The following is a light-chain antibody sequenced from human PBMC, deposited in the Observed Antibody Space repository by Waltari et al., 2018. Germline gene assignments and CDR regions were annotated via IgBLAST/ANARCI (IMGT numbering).Light chain of an antibody. J-gene: IGKJ2*01. CDR1: QDLSNY. Sequence: DIQMNLCPSSLSASVGDRVTFTCQASQDLSNYLNWYQQKPGKAPKLLIYDASNLETGVPSRFSGSGSGTDFTFTISSLQPEDIATYYCQQYDNLPYTFGQGTKLEIK. CDR3: QQYDNLPYT. CDR2: DAS. V-gene: IGKV1-33*01.